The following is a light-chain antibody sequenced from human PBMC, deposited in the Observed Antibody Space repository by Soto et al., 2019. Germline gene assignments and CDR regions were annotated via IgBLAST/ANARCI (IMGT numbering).Light chain of an antibody. CDR2: HAS. Sequence: EIVLTQSPGTLSLSPGEGATLSCRANQRISSSFLAWYQQKPGQAPRLLIYHASGRAPGVPDRFSGSGSGTTFTLTVSRLEPEDFAVYYCQQYGSSPLTFGGGTKLEIK. V-gene: IGKV3-20*01. J-gene: IGKJ4*01. CDR3: QQYGSSPLT. CDR1: QRISSSF.